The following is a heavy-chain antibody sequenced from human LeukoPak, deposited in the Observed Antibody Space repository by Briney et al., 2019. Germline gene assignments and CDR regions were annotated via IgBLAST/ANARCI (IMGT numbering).Heavy chain of an antibody. CDR1: GYTFRSSG. CDR3: ASQFWWAAVAGTTLDY. CDR2: IKEDGSEK. Sequence: GGSHRVSSLPSGYTFRSSGVSWVPETPGGGVDGVPNIKEDGSEKYYVDSVKGRFTISRDNAKISLYMQMNSLRAEDTAVYYCASQFWWAAVAGTTLDYWGQGTLVTVSS. D-gene: IGHD6-19*01. J-gene: IGHJ4*02. V-gene: IGHV3-7*05.